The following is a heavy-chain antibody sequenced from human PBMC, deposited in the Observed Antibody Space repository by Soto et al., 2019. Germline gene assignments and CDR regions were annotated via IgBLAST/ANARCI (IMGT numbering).Heavy chain of an antibody. J-gene: IGHJ6*03. D-gene: IGHD6-13*01. Sequence: QVQLVQSGAEVKKPGSSVKVSCKASGGTFSSYTISWVRQAPGQGLEWMGRIIAILGIANYAQKFQGRVTITADKSTSTSYMELSSLRAEDTAVYYCASGGSSSNYYCYMDVWGKGTTVTVSS. CDR3: ASGGSSSNYYCYMDV. CDR1: GGTFSSYT. CDR2: IIAILGIA. V-gene: IGHV1-69*02.